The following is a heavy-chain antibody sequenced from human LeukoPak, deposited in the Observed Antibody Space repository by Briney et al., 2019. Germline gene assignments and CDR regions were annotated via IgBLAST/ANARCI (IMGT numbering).Heavy chain of an antibody. V-gene: IGHV4-34*01. Sequence: SETLSLTCAVYGGSFSGYYWSWIRQPPGKGLEWIGEINHSGSTNYNPSLKGRVTISVDTSKNQFSLKLSSVTAADTAVYYCARGVRDIVVVVAATAANFDYWGQGTLVTVSS. D-gene: IGHD2-15*01. CDR1: GGSFSGYY. J-gene: IGHJ4*02. CDR2: INHSGST. CDR3: ARGVRDIVVVVAATAANFDY.